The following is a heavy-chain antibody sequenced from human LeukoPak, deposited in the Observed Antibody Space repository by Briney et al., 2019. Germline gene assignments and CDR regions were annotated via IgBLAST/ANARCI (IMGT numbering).Heavy chain of an antibody. J-gene: IGHJ4*02. D-gene: IGHD2-15*01. CDR3: ARKPVVVVAAVDY. CDR2: IYYSGST. Sequence: SETLSLTCTVSGGSVSSGSYYWSWIRQPPGKGLEWIGYIYYSGSTNYNPSLKSRVTISVDTSKNQFSLKLSSVTAADTAVYYCARKPVVVVAAVDYWGQGTLVTVSS. CDR1: GGSVSSGSYY. V-gene: IGHV4-61*01.